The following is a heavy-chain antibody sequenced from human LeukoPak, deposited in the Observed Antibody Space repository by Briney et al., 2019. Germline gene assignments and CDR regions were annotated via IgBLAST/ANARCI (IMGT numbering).Heavy chain of an antibody. V-gene: IGHV3-53*05. Sequence: PGGSLRLSCAASGFTVSNNYMSWVRQAPGKGLEWASVIYAGGSTYYPDSVKGRFTISRDNSKNTLYLQMDSLRSEDTAVYYCARSAADDYFDYWGQGTLVTVSS. D-gene: IGHD2-15*01. CDR1: GFTVSNNY. CDR3: ARSAADDYFDY. CDR2: IYAGGST. J-gene: IGHJ4*02.